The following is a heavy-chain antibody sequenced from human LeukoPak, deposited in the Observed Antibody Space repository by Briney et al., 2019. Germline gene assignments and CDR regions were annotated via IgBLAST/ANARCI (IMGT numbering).Heavy chain of an antibody. CDR1: GFTFSSNS. J-gene: IGHJ4*02. Sequence: GGSLRLSRAASGFTFSSNSMSWVRQAPGKGLEWVSAINYSGDATYYVDSVKGRFTISRDNSKNTLYLQMNSLRAEDTAIYYCAKGYCSGGNCYQYFDYWGQGTLVTVAS. CDR3: AKGYCSGGNCYQYFDY. D-gene: IGHD2-15*01. CDR2: INYSGDAT. V-gene: IGHV3-23*01.